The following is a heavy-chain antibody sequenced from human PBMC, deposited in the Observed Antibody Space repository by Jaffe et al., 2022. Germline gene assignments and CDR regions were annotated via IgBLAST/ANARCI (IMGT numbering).Heavy chain of an antibody. J-gene: IGHJ3*02. CDR1: GFTFSSYA. V-gene: IGHV3-23*01. CDR3: AKDLVDSQRVRGAFDI. Sequence: EVQLLESGGGLVQPGGSLRLSCAASGFTFSSYAMSWVRQAPGKGLEWVSAISGSGGSTYYADSVKGRFTISRDNSKNTLYLQMNSLRAEDTAVYYCAKDLVDSQRVRGAFDIWGQGTMVTVSS. D-gene: IGHD1-1*01. CDR2: ISGSGGST.